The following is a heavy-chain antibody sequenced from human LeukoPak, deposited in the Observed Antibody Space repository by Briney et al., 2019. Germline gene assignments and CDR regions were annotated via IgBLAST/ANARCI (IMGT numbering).Heavy chain of an antibody. CDR3: ARSDTSGWPHDY. D-gene: IGHD6-19*01. Sequence: GESLKISCKGSGYTFTNYWIAWVRQMPGKGLEWMGIIHPRESDTTYSPSFQGQVTISADKSITTAYLQWSSLKASDTALYYCARSDTSGWPHDYWGQGTLVTVSS. V-gene: IGHV5-51*01. CDR2: IHPRESDT. CDR1: GYTFTNYW. J-gene: IGHJ4*01.